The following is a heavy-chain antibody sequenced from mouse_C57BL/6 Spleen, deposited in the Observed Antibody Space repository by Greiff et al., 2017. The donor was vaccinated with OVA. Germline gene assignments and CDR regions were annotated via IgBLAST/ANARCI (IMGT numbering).Heavy chain of an antibody. CDR3: ARDKSNYVYFDV. CDR1: GFTFSDYY. CDR2: INYDGSST. D-gene: IGHD2-5*01. V-gene: IGHV5-16*01. Sequence: EVQVVESEGGLVQPGSSMKLSCTASGFTFSDYYMAWVRQVPEKGLEWVANINYDGSSTYYLDSLKSRFIISRDNAKNILYLQMSSLKSEDTATYYCARDKSNYVYFDVWGTGTTVTVSS. J-gene: IGHJ1*03.